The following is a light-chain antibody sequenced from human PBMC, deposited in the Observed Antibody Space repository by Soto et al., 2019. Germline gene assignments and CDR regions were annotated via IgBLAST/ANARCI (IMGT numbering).Light chain of an antibody. CDR3: QQYNNWLIT. J-gene: IGKJ5*01. Sequence: EIVMTQSPATLSVSPGERATLSCRASQSVSSNLAWYQQKPGQAPRLLIYGASTRATGIPAWFSGSGSGTEFTLTISSLQSEDFAVYYCQQYNNWLITFGQGTRLEIK. CDR2: GAS. V-gene: IGKV3-15*01. CDR1: QSVSSN.